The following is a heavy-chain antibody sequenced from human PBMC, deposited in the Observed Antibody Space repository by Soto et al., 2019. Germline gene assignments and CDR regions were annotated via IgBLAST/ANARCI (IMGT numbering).Heavy chain of an antibody. J-gene: IGHJ5*02. CDR3: SRGSIVGAIGP. CDR1: GFIFRDVW. V-gene: IGHV3-15*01. Sequence: GGSLRLSCAATGFIFRDVWMTWVRQAPGKEPEWIGRIKSQSDGGTPHHSASVSSRFTISRDDSRNILYLQMDSLKTEDTAVYYCSRGSIVGAIGPWGQGTLVTVSS. CDR2: IKSQSDGGTP. D-gene: IGHD1-26*01.